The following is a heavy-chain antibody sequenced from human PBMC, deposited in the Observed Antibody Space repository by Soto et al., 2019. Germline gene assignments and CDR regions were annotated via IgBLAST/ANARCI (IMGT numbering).Heavy chain of an antibody. D-gene: IGHD6-25*01. CDR1: GGTFSSYT. V-gene: IGHV1-69*08. CDR2: IIPILGIA. Sequence: QVQLVQSGAEVKKPGSSVKVSCKASGGTFSSYTISWVRQAPGQGLEWMGRIIPILGIANYAQKFQGRVTITADKSTSTDYMELSSLRSEDTAVYYCARDPAKARSYGMDVWGQGTTVTVSS. CDR3: ARDPAKARSYGMDV. J-gene: IGHJ6*02.